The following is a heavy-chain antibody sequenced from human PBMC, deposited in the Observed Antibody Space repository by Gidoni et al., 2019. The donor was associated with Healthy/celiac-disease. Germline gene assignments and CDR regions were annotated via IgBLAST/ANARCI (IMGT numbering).Heavy chain of an antibody. CDR1: GFTFSNAW. J-gene: IGHJ4*02. CDR3: TTNSEEYCSGGSCFDY. D-gene: IGHD2-15*01. V-gene: IGHV3-15*01. Sequence: EVQLVESGGGLVKPGGSLRLYCAASGFTFSNAWMSWVRQAPGKGLEWVGRIKSKTDGGTTDYAAPVKGRFTISRDDSKNTLYLQMNSLKTEDTAVYYCTTNSEEYCSGGSCFDYWGQGTLVTVSS. CDR2: IKSKTDGGTT.